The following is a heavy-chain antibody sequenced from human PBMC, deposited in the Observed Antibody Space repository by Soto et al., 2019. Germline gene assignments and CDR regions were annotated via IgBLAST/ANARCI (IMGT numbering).Heavy chain of an antibody. J-gene: IGHJ6*03. D-gene: IGHD2-2*01. CDR3: ARGGCTTTSCDGAFYYYYMDV. Sequence: HVQLQESGPGLVKPSQTLSLTCTVSGASINSGDYYWNWIRQHPGKGLEWIGYIYASGSTHNNPSLQSRVSISIDTSKNQFSLNLSPVTAADTAVYYCARGGCTTTSCDGAFYYYYMDVWGKGTTVTVSS. CDR2: IYASGST. CDR1: GASINSGDYY. V-gene: IGHV4-31*03.